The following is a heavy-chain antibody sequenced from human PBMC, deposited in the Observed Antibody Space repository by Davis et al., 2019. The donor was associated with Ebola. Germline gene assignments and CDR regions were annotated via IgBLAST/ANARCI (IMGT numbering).Heavy chain of an antibody. V-gene: IGHV3-30*02. Sequence: GESLKISCAPSGFSISFHGMHWVRQAPGKGLEWVAFSRYDGSDTYYADSVKGRFTISRDNSKNTLYLQMNSLRAEDTAVYYCVKGSGSYFNYYGMDVWGQGTTVTVSS. J-gene: IGHJ6*02. CDR3: VKGSGSYFNYYGMDV. CDR2: SRYDGSDT. D-gene: IGHD3-10*01. CDR1: GFSISFHG.